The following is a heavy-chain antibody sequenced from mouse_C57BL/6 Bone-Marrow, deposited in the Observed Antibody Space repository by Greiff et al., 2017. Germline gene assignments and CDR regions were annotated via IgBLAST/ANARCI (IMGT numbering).Heavy chain of an antibody. CDR2: ITHSGET. V-gene: IGHV12-3*01. CDR1: GFPITSGYY. CDR3: AGDPDCCVYFYY. J-gene: IGHJ2*01. Sequence: VQRVESGPGLVKPSQSLFLTCSITGFPITSGYYWIWIRQSPGKPLEWMGYITHSGETFYNPSLQSPISITRETSKNQFYLQLNSVTAEHTDMYYCAGDPDCCVYFYYGGRGSPLTVSS.